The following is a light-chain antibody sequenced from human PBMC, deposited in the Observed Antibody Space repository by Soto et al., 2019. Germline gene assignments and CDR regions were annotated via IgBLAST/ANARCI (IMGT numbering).Light chain of an antibody. J-gene: IGKJ2*01. Sequence: EMVMTQSPVTLSVSPGESATLSCRASQSVISNLAWYQQKPGQAPRLLIYGASTRATGIPDRFSGSGSGTDFTLTISRLDPEDFAVYYCHQYADSPQTFGQGTRLQIK. V-gene: IGKV3-15*01. CDR1: QSVISN. CDR2: GAS. CDR3: HQYADSPQT.